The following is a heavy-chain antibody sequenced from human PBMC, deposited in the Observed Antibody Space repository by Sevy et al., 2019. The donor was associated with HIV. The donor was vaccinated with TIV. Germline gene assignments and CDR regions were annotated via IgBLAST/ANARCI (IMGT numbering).Heavy chain of an antibody. Sequence: SETLSLTCTVSGGSISSYYWNWIRQPAGKGLEWIGRIYTSGSTNYNPSLKSRVPMSVDTSKNQFSLKLSSVTAADTAVYYCARGGPPTSSGSYFDSWGQGTLVTVSS. CDR1: GGSISSYY. D-gene: IGHD1-26*01. CDR2: IYTSGST. CDR3: ARGGPPTSSGSYFDS. J-gene: IGHJ4*02. V-gene: IGHV4-4*07.